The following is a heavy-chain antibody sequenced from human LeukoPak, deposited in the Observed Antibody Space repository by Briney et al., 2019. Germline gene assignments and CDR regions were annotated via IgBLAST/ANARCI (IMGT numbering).Heavy chain of an antibody. V-gene: IGHV3-23*01. CDR2: ISGSGGST. CDR3: AKGGVDTAMVTVYYYYGMDV. D-gene: IGHD5-18*01. J-gene: IGHJ6*02. Sequence: GGSLRLSCAASGFTFSSYAMSWVRQAPGKGLEWVSAISGSGGSTYYADSVKGRFTVSRDNSKNTLYLQMNSLRAEDTAVYYCAKGGVDTAMVTVYYYYGMDVWGQGTTVTVSS. CDR1: GFTFSSYA.